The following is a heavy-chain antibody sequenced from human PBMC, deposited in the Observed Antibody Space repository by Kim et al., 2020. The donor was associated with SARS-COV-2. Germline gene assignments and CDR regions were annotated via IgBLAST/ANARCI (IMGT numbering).Heavy chain of an antibody. D-gene: IGHD2-21*02. CDR3: ARDLEPYCGGDCYLVY. CDR2: IYYSGST. CDR1: GGSISSYY. V-gene: IGHV4-59*13. J-gene: IGHJ4*02. Sequence: SETLSLTCTVSGGSISSYYWSWIRQPPGKGLEWIGYIYYSGSTNYNPSLKSRVTISVDTSKNQFSLKLSPVTAADTAVYYCARDLEPYCGGDCYLVYWGQGTLVTVSS.